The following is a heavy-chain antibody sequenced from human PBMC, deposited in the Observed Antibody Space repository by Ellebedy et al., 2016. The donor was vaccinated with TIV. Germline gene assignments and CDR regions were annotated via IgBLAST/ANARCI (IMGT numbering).Heavy chain of an antibody. CDR1: GFNSDDYA. V-gene: IGHV3-9*02. J-gene: IGHJ2*01. D-gene: IGHD3-22*01. CDR3: VKDKSVSGFSFWFFDF. CDR2: ISWNSGSV. Sequence: SLKISXAASGFNSDDYAMHWVRQAPGKDLEWVSGISWNSGSVNYADSVKGRFTISRDNVNDSLHLQMNSLRPEDTAFYYCVKDKSVSGFSFWFFDFWGRGTLVTVSS.